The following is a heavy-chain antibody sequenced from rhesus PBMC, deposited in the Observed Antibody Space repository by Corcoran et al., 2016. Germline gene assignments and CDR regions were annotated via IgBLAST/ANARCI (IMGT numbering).Heavy chain of an antibody. V-gene: IGHV4-173*01. CDR1: GGSISSNY. CDR2: IYGSGSST. D-gene: IGHD3-16*01. CDR3: ARGRYSGSYYYGLDS. Sequence: QLQLQESGPGLVKPSETLSATCAVSGGSISSNYWSWIRPPPGKGLDWIGRIYGSGSSTNYNPSLKGRVTISTDTSKNQFSLKLSSVTAADTAVYYCARGRYSGSYYYGLDSWGQGVVVTVSS. J-gene: IGHJ6*01.